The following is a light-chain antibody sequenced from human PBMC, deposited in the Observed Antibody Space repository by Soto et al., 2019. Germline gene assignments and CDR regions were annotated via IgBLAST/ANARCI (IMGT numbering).Light chain of an antibody. V-gene: IGKV2-28*01. CDR3: MQALQTAYT. CDR2: LGS. Sequence: DLVMTQSPLSLPVTPGEPASISCRSSQSLLHSNGYNYLDWYLQKPGQSPQLLIYLGSNRASGVPDRFSGSASGKDFTLKISRVEAEDVGVYYCMQALQTAYTFGQGTKLEIK. CDR1: QSLLHSNGYNY. J-gene: IGKJ2*01.